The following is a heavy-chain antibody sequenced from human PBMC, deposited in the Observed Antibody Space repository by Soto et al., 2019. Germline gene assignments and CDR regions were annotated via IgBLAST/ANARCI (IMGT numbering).Heavy chain of an antibody. J-gene: IGHJ3*02. CDR1: GYTFTSYD. Sequence: ASVKVSCKASGYTFTSYDINWVRQATGQGLEWMGWMNPNSGNTGYAQKFQGRVTMTRNTSISTAYMELSSLRSEDTAVYYCAIWPLRRIRDAFDIWGQGTMVTVSS. CDR2: MNPNSGNT. CDR3: AIWPLRRIRDAFDI. D-gene: IGHD4-17*01. V-gene: IGHV1-8*01.